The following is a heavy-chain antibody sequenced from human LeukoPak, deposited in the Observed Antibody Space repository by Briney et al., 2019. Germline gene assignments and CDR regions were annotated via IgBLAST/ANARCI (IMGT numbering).Heavy chain of an antibody. J-gene: IGHJ6*03. D-gene: IGHD3-3*01. CDR1: GFTFSSYG. V-gene: IGHV3-7*04. CDR2: IKRDGSEK. CDR3: ARARDYDFWSGYLGAYYYYYYMDV. Sequence: GGSLRLSCAASGFTFSSYGMHWVRQAPGKGLEWVANIKRDGSEKYYVDSVKGRFTISRDNAKNSLYLQMNSLRAEDTAVYYCARARDYDFWSGYLGAYYYYYYMDVWGKGTTVTVSS.